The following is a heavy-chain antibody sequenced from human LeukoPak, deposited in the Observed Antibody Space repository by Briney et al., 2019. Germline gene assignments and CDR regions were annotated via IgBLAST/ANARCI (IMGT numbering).Heavy chain of an antibody. J-gene: IGHJ4*02. CDR1: GFTFSSYN. CDR3: ARVGYYDSSGYLDY. D-gene: IGHD3-22*01. Sequence: GSLRLSCAASGFTFSSYNMNWIRQSPGKGLEWIGYIYYTGSTKYNPSLQSRVTISVDKSENQFSLNLYSVTAADTAVYYCARVGYYDSSGYLDYWGQGTQVTVSS. V-gene: IGHV4-59*01. CDR2: IYYTGST.